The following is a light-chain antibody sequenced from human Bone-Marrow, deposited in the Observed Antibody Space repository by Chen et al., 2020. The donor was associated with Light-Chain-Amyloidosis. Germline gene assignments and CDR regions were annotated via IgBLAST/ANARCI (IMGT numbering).Light chain of an antibody. CDR2: EVT. V-gene: IGLV2-14*01. Sequence: QFDLTQPASVSGSPGQSITISCTGTSSDVGGDNHVSWYQQHPDKAPKLMIYEVTNRPSWVPDRFSGSKSDNTASLTISGLQTEDEADYFCSSYTITNTLVFGSGTRVTVL. CDR3: SSYTITNTLV. J-gene: IGLJ1*01. CDR1: SSDVGGDNH.